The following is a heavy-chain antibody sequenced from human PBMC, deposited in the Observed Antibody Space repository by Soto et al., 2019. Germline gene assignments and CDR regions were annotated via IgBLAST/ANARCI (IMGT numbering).Heavy chain of an antibody. CDR3: AKDYSSGWSNYYYYYYYMDV. CDR2: ISGSGGST. J-gene: IGHJ6*03. V-gene: IGHV3-23*01. CDR1: GFTFSSYA. Sequence: GGSLRLSCAASGFTFSSYAMSWVRQAPGKGLEWVSAISGSGGSTYYADSVKGRFTISRDNSKNTLYLQMNSLRAEDTAVYYCAKDYSSGWSNYYYYYYYMDVWGKGTTVTVSS. D-gene: IGHD6-19*01.